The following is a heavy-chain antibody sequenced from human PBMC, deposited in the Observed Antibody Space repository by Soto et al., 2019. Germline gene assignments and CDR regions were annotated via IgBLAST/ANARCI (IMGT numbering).Heavy chain of an antibody. CDR2: INPNSGGT. Sequence: ASVKVSCKASGYTFTGYYMHWVRQAPGQGLEWMGWINPNSGGTNYAQKFQGRVTMTRGTSISTAYMELSRLRSDDTAVYYCARDLHGDYYFDYWGQGTLVTVSS. D-gene: IGHD4-17*01. V-gene: IGHV1-2*02. CDR1: GYTFTGYY. J-gene: IGHJ4*02. CDR3: ARDLHGDYYFDY.